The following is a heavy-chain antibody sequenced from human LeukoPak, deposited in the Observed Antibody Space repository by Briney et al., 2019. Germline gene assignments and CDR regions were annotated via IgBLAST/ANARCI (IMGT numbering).Heavy chain of an antibody. CDR2: IYYSGST. D-gene: IGHD6-19*01. CDR3: ARLSVAGTSVRDWFDP. Sequence: SETLSLTCAVSGYSISSGYYWSWIRQPPGKGLEWIGYIYYSGSTNYNPSLKSRVTISVDTSKNQFSLKLSSVTAADTAVYYCARLSVAGTSVRDWFDPWGQGTLVTVSS. V-gene: IGHV4-61*01. CDR1: GYSISSGYY. J-gene: IGHJ5*02.